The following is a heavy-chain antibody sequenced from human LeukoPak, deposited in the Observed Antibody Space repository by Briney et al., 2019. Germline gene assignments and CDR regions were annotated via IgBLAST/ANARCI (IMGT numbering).Heavy chain of an antibody. CDR1: GGSISSGGYY. Sequence: SETLSLTCTVSGGSISSGGYYWSRIRQHPGKGLEWIGYIYYSGSTYYNPSLKSRVTISVDTSKNQFSLKLSSVTAADTAVYYCARSLTLDYYDSSGYGSFYFDYWGQGTLVTVSS. D-gene: IGHD3-22*01. CDR3: ARSLTLDYYDSSGYGSFYFDY. CDR2: IYYSGST. V-gene: IGHV4-31*03. J-gene: IGHJ4*02.